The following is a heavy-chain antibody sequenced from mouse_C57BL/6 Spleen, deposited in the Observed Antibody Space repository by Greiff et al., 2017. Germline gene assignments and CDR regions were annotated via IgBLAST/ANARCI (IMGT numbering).Heavy chain of an antibody. CDR3: ARNAMDY. J-gene: IGHJ4*01. CDR1: GYAFSSSW. CDR2: IYPGDGDT. Sequence: QVQLKESGPELVKPGASVKISCKASGYAFSSSWLHWVKQRPGKGFEWIGRIYPGDGDTNYNGKFKGKATLTADKSSSTAYMQLSSLTSEDSAVYFCARNAMDYWGQGTSVTVSS. V-gene: IGHV1-82*01.